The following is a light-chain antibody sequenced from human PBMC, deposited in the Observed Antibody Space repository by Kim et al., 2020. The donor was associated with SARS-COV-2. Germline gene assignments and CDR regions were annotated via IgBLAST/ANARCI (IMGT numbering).Light chain of an antibody. V-gene: IGKV3-20*01. J-gene: IGKJ5*01. CDR3: QQYGNSPLVT. CDR2: GAS. Sequence: PGERATLSCTTSQNILSSDVAWYQQKPSQAPRLLTYGASSRATGIPDRFTGSGSGTVFTLTISRLEPEDFAVYYCQQYGNSPLVTFGQGTRLEIK. CDR1: QNILSSD.